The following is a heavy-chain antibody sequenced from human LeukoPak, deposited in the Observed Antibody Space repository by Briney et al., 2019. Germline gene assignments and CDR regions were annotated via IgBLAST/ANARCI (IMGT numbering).Heavy chain of an antibody. D-gene: IGHD2-21*02. J-gene: IGHJ4*02. Sequence: PSETLSLTCTVSGGSISSGSYYWSWIRRPAGTALEWIGRIYSSGSTNYNPSLKSRVTISVDTSKNQFSLKLSSVTAADTAMYYCARELSPRDGKGYYFDYWGQGTLVTVSS. V-gene: IGHV4-61*02. CDR2: IYSSGST. CDR3: ARELSPRDGKGYYFDY. CDR1: GGSISSGSYY.